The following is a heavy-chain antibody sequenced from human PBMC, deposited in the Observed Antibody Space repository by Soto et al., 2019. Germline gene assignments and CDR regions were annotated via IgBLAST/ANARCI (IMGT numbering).Heavy chain of an antibody. Sequence: QVQLVESGGGVVQPGRSLRLSCAASGFTFSIYAMHWVRQAPGKGLEWVAVISYDGSNKYYADSVKGRFTISRDNSRNTVYLQMNSLRAEDSAVYYCAGEYSDGWFDPWGQGTLVTVSS. J-gene: IGHJ5*02. CDR1: GFTFSIYA. CDR3: AGEYSDGWFDP. V-gene: IGHV3-30-3*01. CDR2: ISYDGSNK. D-gene: IGHD2-21*01.